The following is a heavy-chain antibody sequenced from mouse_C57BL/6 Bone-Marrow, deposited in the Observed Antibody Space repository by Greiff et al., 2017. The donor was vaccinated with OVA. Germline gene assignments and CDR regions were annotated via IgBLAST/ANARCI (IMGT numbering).Heavy chain of an antibody. CDR1: GYTFTSYW. J-gene: IGHJ1*03. D-gene: IGHD3-2*01. CDR3: ARERHSTGYFDV. Sequence: QVQLQQPGAELVLPGASVKLSCKASGYTFTSYWMHWVKQRPGQGLEWIGEIDPSASYTNYNQKFKGKSNLTVDQSSSTAYMQLSSLTSEDSAVYYCARERHSTGYFDVWGTGTTVTVSS. V-gene: IGHV1-69*01. CDR2: IDPSASYT.